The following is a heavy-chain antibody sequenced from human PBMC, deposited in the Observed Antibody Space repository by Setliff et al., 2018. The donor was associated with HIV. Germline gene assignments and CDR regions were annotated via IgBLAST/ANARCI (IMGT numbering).Heavy chain of an antibody. J-gene: IGHJ4*02. CDR3: AGGRRDPQVRRKEVGYFDY. V-gene: IGHV4-4*07. CDR2: IDSSGTT. CDR1: GGSFGVYR. Sequence: SETLSLTCTISGGSFGVYRWSWIRQSAGRGLEWIGRIDSSGTTDYKPSLKGRVAISVDTSRNQFSLRVTSVTAADTAVYYCAGGRRDPQVRRKEVGYFDYWGQGTLVTVSS. D-gene: IGHD2-2*01.